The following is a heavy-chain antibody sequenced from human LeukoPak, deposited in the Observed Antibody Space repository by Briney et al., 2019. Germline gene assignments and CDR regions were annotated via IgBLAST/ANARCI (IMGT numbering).Heavy chain of an antibody. Sequence: PGGSLRLSCAASGFTVSSNYMSWVRQAPGKGLEWVSVIYSGGSTYYADSVKGRFTISRDNSKNTLYLQMNSLRAEDTAVYYCARDFPTARVSGYWGQGTLVTVSS. CDR3: ARDFPTARVSGY. V-gene: IGHV3-53*01. CDR2: IYSGGST. CDR1: GFTVSSNY. D-gene: IGHD5-18*01. J-gene: IGHJ4*02.